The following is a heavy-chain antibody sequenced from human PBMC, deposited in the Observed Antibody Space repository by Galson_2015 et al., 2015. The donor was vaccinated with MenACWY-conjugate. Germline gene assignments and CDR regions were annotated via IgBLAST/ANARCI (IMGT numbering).Heavy chain of an antibody. CDR2: INQDGSEK. V-gene: IGHV3-7*03. D-gene: IGHD6-19*01. Sequence: SLRLSCAASGFTFSSYWMSWVRQAPGKGLEWVSNINQDGSEKYYADSVKGRFTISIDNSKNSLYLQMNSLRAEDTAVYYCAREDGGTGPWLIGVDYWGQGTLVTVSS. CDR1: GFTFSSYW. CDR3: AREDGGTGPWLIGVDY. J-gene: IGHJ4*02.